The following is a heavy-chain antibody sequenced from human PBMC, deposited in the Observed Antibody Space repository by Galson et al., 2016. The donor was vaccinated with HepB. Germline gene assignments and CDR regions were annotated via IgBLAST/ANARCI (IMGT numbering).Heavy chain of an antibody. Sequence: SLRLSCAASGFSFSSYSMNWVRQAPGKGLEWVSSITSRSNYIHYADSVKGRFTISRDNAKKSLYLQMNSLRAEDTAMYYCARDVSGYSGVQWGQGTLVTVS. CDR1: GFSFSSYS. D-gene: IGHD5-12*01. CDR2: ITSRSNYI. J-gene: IGHJ4*02. V-gene: IGHV3-21*01. CDR3: ARDVSGYSGVQ.